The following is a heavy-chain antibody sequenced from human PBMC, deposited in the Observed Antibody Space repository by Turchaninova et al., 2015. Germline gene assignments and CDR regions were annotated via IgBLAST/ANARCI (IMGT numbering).Heavy chain of an antibody. CDR1: GYTLTELS. CDR3: STGGGWFGEYIHDY. V-gene: IGHV1-24*01. J-gene: IGHJ4*02. Sequence: QVQLVQSGAEVKKPGASVKVSCKVSGYTLTELSMHWVRQAPGKGLEWMGGFDHEDGAKLYAQKFQGMVTMTEDNFTATDTAYMWLSSLGLEETAVYYFSTGGGWFGEYIHDYWGQGTLVTVSS. D-gene: IGHD3-10*01. CDR2: FDHEDGAK.